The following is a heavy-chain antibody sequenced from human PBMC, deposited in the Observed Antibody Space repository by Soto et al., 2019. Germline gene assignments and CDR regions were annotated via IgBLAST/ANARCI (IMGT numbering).Heavy chain of an antibody. J-gene: IGHJ4*02. CDR3: VRTNHFDY. V-gene: IGHV4-59*08. D-gene: IGHD2-8*01. CDR1: GGSISSYY. CDR2: IYYSGST. Sequence: TLSLTCTVSGGSISSYYWSWIRQPPGKGLEWIGYIYYSGSTNYNPSLKSRVTISVDTSKNQFSLKLSSVTAADTAVYYCVRTNHFDYWGQGSLVTVSS.